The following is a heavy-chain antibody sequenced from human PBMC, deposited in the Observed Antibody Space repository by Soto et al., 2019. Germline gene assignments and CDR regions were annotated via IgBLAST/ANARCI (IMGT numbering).Heavy chain of an antibody. Sequence: EVQLLESGGGLVQPGGSLRLSCAASGFTFSSYAMSWVRQAPGKGLEWVSAISGSGGSTYYADSVKGRFTISRDNSKNTLYLQMNSLRAEDTAVYYCAKDSGIYGSGSYRELDYWGQGTLVTVSS. D-gene: IGHD3-10*01. CDR3: AKDSGIYGSGSYRELDY. CDR1: GFTFSSYA. J-gene: IGHJ4*02. CDR2: ISGSGGST. V-gene: IGHV3-23*01.